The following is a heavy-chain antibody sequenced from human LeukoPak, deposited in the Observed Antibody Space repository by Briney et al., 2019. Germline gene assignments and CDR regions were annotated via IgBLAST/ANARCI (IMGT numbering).Heavy chain of an antibody. D-gene: IGHD1-26*01. V-gene: IGHV3-23*01. CDR2: ISTDGGAA. CDR3: AKVYEWELTLFDY. J-gene: IGHJ4*02. CDR1: GFTFSSYA. Sequence: PGGSLRLSCAASGFTFSSYALGWVRQAPGKGLEWVAAISTDGGAAYYADSVKGHFTISRDNSKNTLYLQVNSLRAEDTAVYYCAKVYEWELTLFDYWGQGTLVTVSS.